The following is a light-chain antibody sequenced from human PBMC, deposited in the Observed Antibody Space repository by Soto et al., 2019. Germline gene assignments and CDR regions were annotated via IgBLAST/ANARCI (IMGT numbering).Light chain of an antibody. J-gene: IGLJ1*01. V-gene: IGLV1-40*01. CDR3: QSYDSSLSGRV. Sequence: QSVLTQPPSVSGAPGQRVTISCTGSSSNIGAGYDVHWYQQLPGTAPKLLIYGNSNRPSGVPDRFSGSKPGTSASLAITGLQAEDEADYYCQSYDSSLSGRVFGTGTKVTVL. CDR2: GNS. CDR1: SSNIGAGYD.